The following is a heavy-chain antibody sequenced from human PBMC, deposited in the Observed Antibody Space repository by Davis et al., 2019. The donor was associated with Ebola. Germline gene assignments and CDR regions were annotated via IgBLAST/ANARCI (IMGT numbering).Heavy chain of an antibody. CDR3: AREAAVALFDY. CDR1: GFTFSSYW. D-gene: IGHD6-19*01. J-gene: IGHJ4*02. Sequence: GESLKISCAASGFTFSSYWMHWVRQAPGKGLEWVSSISSSSSYIYYADSVKGRFTISRDNAKNSLYLQMNSLRAEDTAVYYCAREAAVALFDYWGQGTLVTVSS. CDR2: ISSSSSYI. V-gene: IGHV3-21*01.